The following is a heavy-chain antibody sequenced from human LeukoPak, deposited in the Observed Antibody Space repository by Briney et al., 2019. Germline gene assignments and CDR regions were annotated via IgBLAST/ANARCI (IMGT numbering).Heavy chain of an antibody. CDR1: GFTFSNYW. J-gene: IGHJ5*02. CDR3: IRDFRSADL. V-gene: IGHV3-74*01. Sequence: GGSLRLSCVASGFTFSNYWMHWVRHPPGEGLVWVSRIYVDGRTTNYADSVKGRFTISRDNAKNTVYLEMDSLSVEDTATYYCIRDFRSADLWGQGTLVTVTS. CDR2: IYVDGRTT.